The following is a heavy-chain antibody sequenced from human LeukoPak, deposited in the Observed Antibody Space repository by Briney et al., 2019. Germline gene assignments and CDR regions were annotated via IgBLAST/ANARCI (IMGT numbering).Heavy chain of an antibody. J-gene: IGHJ6*03. Sequence: TGGSLRLSCAASGFTFSSYGMHWVRQAPGKGREWVAFIRYDGSNKYYADSVKGRFTISRDNSKNTLYLQMNSLRAEDTAVYSCAKAPTGNMVVSHYYYMDVWGKGTTVTVSS. V-gene: IGHV3-30*02. CDR2: IRYDGSNK. CDR1: GFTFSSYG. CDR3: AKAPTGNMVVSHYYYMDV. D-gene: IGHD5/OR15-5a*01.